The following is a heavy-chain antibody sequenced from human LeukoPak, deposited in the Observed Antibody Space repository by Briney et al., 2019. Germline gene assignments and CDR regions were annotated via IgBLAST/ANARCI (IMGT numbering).Heavy chain of an antibody. J-gene: IGHJ4*02. V-gene: IGHV3-23*01. CDR3: AKTGTPWYYFDY. Sequence: GGSLRLSCAASGFTFSSYAMSWVRQAPGKGLEWVSAISGSGGSTYYADSVKGRFTISRDNAKNTLYLQMNSLRAEDTAVYYCAKTGTPWYYFDYWGQGTLVTVSS. D-gene: IGHD6-13*01. CDR2: ISGSGGST. CDR1: GFTFSSYA.